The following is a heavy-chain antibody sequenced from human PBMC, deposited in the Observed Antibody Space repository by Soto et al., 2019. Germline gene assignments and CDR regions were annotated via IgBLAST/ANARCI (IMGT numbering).Heavy chain of an antibody. CDR1: GYTFTGYY. J-gene: IGHJ5*02. CDR2: INPNSGGT. CDR3: ARPRLGYCSGGSCYNWFDP. V-gene: IGHV1-2*02. Sequence: QVQLVQSGAEVKKPGASVKVSCKASGYTFTGYYMHWVRQAPGQGLEWMGWINPNSGGTNYAQKFQGRVTMTRDTSNSTAYMELSRLRSDDTAVYYCARPRLGYCSGGSCYNWFDPWGQGTLVTVSS. D-gene: IGHD2-15*01.